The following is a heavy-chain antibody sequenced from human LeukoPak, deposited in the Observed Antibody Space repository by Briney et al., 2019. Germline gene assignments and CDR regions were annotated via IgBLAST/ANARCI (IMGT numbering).Heavy chain of an antibody. CDR2: IRASGGTA. J-gene: IGHJ2*01. CDR3: AKVWAHDGSGNPYWHFDL. Sequence: GGSLRLSCSASGFTFSSYAMSWVRQAPGKGLEWVSAIRASGGTAYYADSVKGRFTISGDNSKNTLYLQMNSLRAEDTAVYYCAKVWAHDGSGNPYWHFDLWGRGTLVTVSS. V-gene: IGHV3-23*01. CDR1: GFTFSSYA. D-gene: IGHD3-10*01.